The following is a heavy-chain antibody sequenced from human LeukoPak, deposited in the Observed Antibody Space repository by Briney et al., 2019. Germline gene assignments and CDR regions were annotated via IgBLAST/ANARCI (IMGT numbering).Heavy chain of an antibody. CDR2: IRYDGFNK. D-gene: IGHD6-13*01. Sequence: GGSLRLSCAASGFAASGFTFSTFGMHWVRQAPGKGLEWVAFIRYDGFNKYYADSVKGRFTISRDDSKNTLYLQMNSLRIEDTAVFYCAKGPKQLVFVRGYYFDDWGQGTLVTVSS. CDR1: GFTFSTFG. V-gene: IGHV3-30*02. J-gene: IGHJ4*02. CDR3: AKGPKQLVFVRGYYFDD.